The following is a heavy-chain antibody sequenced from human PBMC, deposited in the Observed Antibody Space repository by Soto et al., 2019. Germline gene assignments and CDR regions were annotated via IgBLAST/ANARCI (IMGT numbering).Heavy chain of an antibody. CDR2: IDPSGGKT. CDR3: GRVMRSLLSITALDT. CDR1: GYTFTRDQ. D-gene: IGHD3-10*01. Sequence: ASVKVSCKASGYTFTRDQIHWVRQAPGQGLEWMGMIDPSGGKTNYAQKFQGRVTMTRDTSTSTVYMALSSLRSEDTAIYFCGRVMRSLLSITALDTWGQGTLVTVSS. V-gene: IGHV1-46*01. J-gene: IGHJ5*02.